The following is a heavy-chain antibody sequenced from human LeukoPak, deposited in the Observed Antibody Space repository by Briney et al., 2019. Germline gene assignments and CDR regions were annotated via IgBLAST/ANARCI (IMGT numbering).Heavy chain of an antibody. D-gene: IGHD3-3*01. CDR1: GFTFSSYG. CDR3: AKAGPGITIFGVVIGAFDI. J-gene: IGHJ3*02. CDR2: IRYDGSNK. V-gene: IGHV3-30*02. Sequence: PGGSLRLSCAASGFTFSSYGMHWVRQAPGKGLEWVAFIRYDGSNKYYADSVKGRFTISRDNSKNTLYLQMNSLRAEDTAVYYCAKAGPGITIFGVVIGAFDIWGQGTMVTVSS.